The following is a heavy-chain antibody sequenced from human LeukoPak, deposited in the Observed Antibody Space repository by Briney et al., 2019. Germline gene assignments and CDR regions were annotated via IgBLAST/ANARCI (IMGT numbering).Heavy chain of an antibody. CDR2: INPNSGGT. CDR3: ARVTDPDYGDYLIEDGPYDY. D-gene: IGHD4-17*01. CDR1: GYTFTGYY. V-gene: IGHV1-2*06. J-gene: IGHJ4*02. Sequence: EASVKVSCKASGYTFTGYYMHWVRQAPGQGLEWMGRINPNSGGTNYAQKFQGRVTMTRDTSISTAYMELSRLRSDDTAVYYCARVTDPDYGDYLIEDGPYDYWGQGTLVTVSS.